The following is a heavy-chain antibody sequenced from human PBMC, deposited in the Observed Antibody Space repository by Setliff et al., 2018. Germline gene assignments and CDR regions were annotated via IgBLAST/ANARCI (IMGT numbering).Heavy chain of an antibody. CDR3: ARYRNYFDSSGQTQNYFDY. J-gene: IGHJ4*02. CDR2: IHHSGST. V-gene: IGHV4-34*01. CDR1: GESFSDYF. D-gene: IGHD3-22*01. Sequence: SETLSLTCAVYGESFSDYFWSWIRQTPEKGLEWIGEIHHSGSTKYNPSLKSRVTISVDTSKNQFSLNLNSVTAADTAVYYCARYRNYFDSSGQTQNYFDYWGQGTLVTVSS.